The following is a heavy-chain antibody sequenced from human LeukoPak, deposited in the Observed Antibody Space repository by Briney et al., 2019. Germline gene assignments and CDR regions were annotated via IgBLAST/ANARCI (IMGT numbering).Heavy chain of an antibody. V-gene: IGHV4-4*07. CDR1: GGSISSYY. CDR3: ARGAGLRYFDY. CDR2: IYTSGST. J-gene: IGHJ4*02. Sequence: SETLSLTCTVSGGSISSYYWIWIRQPAGKGLEWIGRIYTSGSTNYNPSLKNRVTMSVDTSKNQLSLNLSSVTAADAAVYYCARGAGLRYFDYWGQGTLVTVSS.